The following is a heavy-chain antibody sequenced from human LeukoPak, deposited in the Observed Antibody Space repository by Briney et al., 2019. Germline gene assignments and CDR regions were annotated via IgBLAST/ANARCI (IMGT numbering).Heavy chain of an antibody. CDR1: GYTFTSYG. V-gene: IGHV1-18*01. D-gene: IGHD2-15*01. CDR3: ARGRGDLGYCSGGSCRPQGFDY. CDR2: ISAYNGNT. Sequence: GASVKVSCKASGYTFTSYGISWVRQAPGQGLEWMGWISAYNGNTNYAQKLQGRVTMTTDTSTSTAYMELSSLRSEDTAVYYCARGRGDLGYCSGGSCRPQGFDYWGQGTLVTVSS. J-gene: IGHJ4*02.